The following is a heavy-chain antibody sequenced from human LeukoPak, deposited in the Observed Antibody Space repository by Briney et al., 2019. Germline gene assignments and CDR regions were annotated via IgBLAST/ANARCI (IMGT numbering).Heavy chain of an antibody. D-gene: IGHD6-13*01. J-gene: IGHJ5*02. CDR2: ISYDGKEK. V-gene: IGHV3-30*04. Sequence: GGSLRLSCVASGFTFSSDAMHWVRQAPGKGLEWVAVISYDGKEKYHADSVKGRFTLSRDNSKNTLYLQMNGLRVEDTAVYYCARGDRGTAAGNNWFNPWGQGTLVTVSS. CDR1: GFTFSSDA. CDR3: ARGDRGTAAGNNWFNP.